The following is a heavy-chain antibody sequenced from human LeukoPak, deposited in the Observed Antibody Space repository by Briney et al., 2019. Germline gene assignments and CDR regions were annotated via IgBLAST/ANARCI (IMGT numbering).Heavy chain of an antibody. CDR3: AKVTGDSGSRHFDY. CDR2: ISSSGSTI. V-gene: IGHV3-48*03. Sequence: GGSLRLSCAASGFTFSSYEMNWVRQAPGKGLEWVSYISSSGSTIYYADSVKGRFTISRDNAKNSLYLQMNSLRAEDTAVYYCAKVTGDSGSRHFDYWGQGTLVTVSS. CDR1: GFTFSSYE. J-gene: IGHJ4*02. D-gene: IGHD1-26*01.